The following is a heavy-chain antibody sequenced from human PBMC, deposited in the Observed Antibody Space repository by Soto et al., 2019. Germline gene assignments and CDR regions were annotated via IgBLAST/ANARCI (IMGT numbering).Heavy chain of an antibody. Sequence: QVLLVESGGGLVKPGGSLRLSCAASGFTFSDYYMSWIRQAPGMGLEWVSYISGSGNSIYYADSVKGRFTISRDNAKNSLYLQMNSLRVEDTAVYYCATLSTQFDRWGQGNLVTASS. CDR2: ISGSGNSI. J-gene: IGHJ5*02. V-gene: IGHV3-11*01. D-gene: IGHD1-1*01. CDR1: GFTFSDYY. CDR3: ATLSTQFDR.